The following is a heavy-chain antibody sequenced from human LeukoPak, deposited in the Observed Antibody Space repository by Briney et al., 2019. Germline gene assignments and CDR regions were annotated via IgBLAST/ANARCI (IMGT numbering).Heavy chain of an antibody. Sequence: GGSLRLSCAASGFTFSSHWMHWVRQAPGKGLVWVSRINGDGSNTTYADSVKGRFTISRDNAKNSLYLQMNSLRAEDTAVYYCARDYYDSSGYNAFDIWGQGTMVTVSS. CDR2: INGDGSNT. V-gene: IGHV3-74*03. CDR1: GFTFSSHW. CDR3: ARDYYDSSGYNAFDI. D-gene: IGHD3-22*01. J-gene: IGHJ3*02.